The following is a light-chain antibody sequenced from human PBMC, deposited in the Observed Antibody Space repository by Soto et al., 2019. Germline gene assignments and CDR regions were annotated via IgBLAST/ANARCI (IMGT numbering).Light chain of an antibody. CDR1: QDIGTD. J-gene: IGKJ4*01. Sequence: DIQMTQSPSSLAAAVADRVSMTCRASQDIGTDLGWYQQKPGKAPERLIYEASVLQSGVPSRFSGSGSGTEFTLTVSSLQPEDFATYYCVQHYSYPLTFGGGTKVDIK. CDR2: EAS. V-gene: IGKV1-17*01. CDR3: VQHYSYPLT.